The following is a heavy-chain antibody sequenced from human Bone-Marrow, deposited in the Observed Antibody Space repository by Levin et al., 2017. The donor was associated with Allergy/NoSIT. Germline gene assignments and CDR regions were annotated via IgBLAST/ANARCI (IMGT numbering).Heavy chain of an antibody. D-gene: IGHD6-19*01. Sequence: TGGSLRLSCAASGFTFRSYGMQWVRQAPGKGLEWVAVVAHDGGLKFYADSVKGRFTISRDNSKNTLHLQMDSLRAEDTAVYYCVKEITEYTSGWYFHHWGQGTLVTVSS. V-gene: IGHV3-30*18. J-gene: IGHJ4*02. CDR3: VKEITEYTSGWYFHH. CDR1: GFTFRSYG. CDR2: VAHDGGLK.